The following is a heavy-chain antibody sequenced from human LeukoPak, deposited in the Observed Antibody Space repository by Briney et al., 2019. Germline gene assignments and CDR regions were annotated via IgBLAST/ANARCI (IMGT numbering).Heavy chain of an antibody. CDR3: ARGGKYSYFPFDWFDP. J-gene: IGHJ5*02. Sequence: ASVKVSCKASGYTFTGYCMHWVRQAPGQGLEWMGWINPNSGGTNYAQKFQGRVTMTRDTSISTAYMELSRLRSDDTAVYYCARGGKYSYFPFDWFDPWGQGTLVTVSS. D-gene: IGHD5-18*01. CDR1: GYTFTGYC. V-gene: IGHV1-2*02. CDR2: INPNSGGT.